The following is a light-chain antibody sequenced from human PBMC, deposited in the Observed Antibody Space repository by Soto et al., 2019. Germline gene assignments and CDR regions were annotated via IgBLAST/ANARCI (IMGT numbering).Light chain of an antibody. J-gene: IGLJ2*01. Sequence: QSALTQPASVSGSPGQSITISCTGTSFKNVSWYQQHPGQAPKLLIYDVSYRPSGISHRFSGSESAYTASLTISGLQAEDEADYYCGTWDNRLSSVVFGGGTKLTVL. V-gene: IGLV2-14*03. CDR2: DVS. CDR1: SFKN. CDR3: GTWDNRLSSVV.